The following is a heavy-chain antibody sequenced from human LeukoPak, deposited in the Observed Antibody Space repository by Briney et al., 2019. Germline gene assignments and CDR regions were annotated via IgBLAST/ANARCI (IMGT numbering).Heavy chain of an antibody. CDR2: IRYDGSNK. V-gene: IGHV3-30*02. J-gene: IGHJ4*02. CDR1: GFTFSSYG. D-gene: IGHD3-22*01. Sequence: GGSLRLSCAASGFTFSSYGMHWVRQAPGKGLEWVAFIRYDGSNKYYADSVKGRFTISRDNSKNTLYLQMNSLRAEDTAVYYCAKDLDYYDSSGRDYWGQGTLVTVSS. CDR3: AKDLDYYDSSGRDY.